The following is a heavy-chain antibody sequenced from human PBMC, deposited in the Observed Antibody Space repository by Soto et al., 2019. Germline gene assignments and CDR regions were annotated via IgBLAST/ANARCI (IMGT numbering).Heavy chain of an antibody. D-gene: IGHD6-6*01. J-gene: IGHJ6*02. CDR1: GYSFTSYW. Sequence: PGESLKISCKGSGYSFTSYWISWVRQMPGKGLEWMGRIDPSDSYTNYSPSFQGHVTISADKSISTAYLQWSSLKASDTAMYYCASYSSSHGLNYYYYYGMDVWGQGTTVTVSS. CDR3: ASYSSSHGLNYYYYYGMDV. CDR2: IDPSDSYT. V-gene: IGHV5-10-1*01.